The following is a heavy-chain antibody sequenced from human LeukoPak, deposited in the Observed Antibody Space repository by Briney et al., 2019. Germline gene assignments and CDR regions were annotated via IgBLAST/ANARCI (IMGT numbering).Heavy chain of an antibody. Sequence: GGSLRLSCAASGFTFNSYWMWWVRQASGKGLEWVANINPYGSDTYYADSVKGRFTISGDNAENSLYLQMNSLRAEDTAVYYCTRVRVVVPSAFDYCDFWGQGTPVTVSS. CDR1: GFTFNSYW. CDR2: INPYGSDT. D-gene: IGHD2-2*01. CDR3: TRVRVVVPSAFDYCDF. V-gene: IGHV3-7*01. J-gene: IGHJ4*02.